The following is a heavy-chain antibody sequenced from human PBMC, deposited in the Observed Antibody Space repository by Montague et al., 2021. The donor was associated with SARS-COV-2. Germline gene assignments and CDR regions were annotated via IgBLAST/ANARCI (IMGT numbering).Heavy chain of an antibody. CDR2: IDWDDDK. J-gene: IGHJ3*02. V-gene: IGHV2-70*11. D-gene: IGHD4-17*01. CDR3: ARIQATVNAFDI. CDR1: GFSLSTSGMC. Sequence: PALVKPTQTFTLTCTFSGFSLSTSGMCVSWIRQPPGKALEWLARIDWDDDKYYSTSLKTWLTISKDTSKNQVVLTMTNMDPVDTATYYCARIQATVNAFDIWGQGTMVTVSS.